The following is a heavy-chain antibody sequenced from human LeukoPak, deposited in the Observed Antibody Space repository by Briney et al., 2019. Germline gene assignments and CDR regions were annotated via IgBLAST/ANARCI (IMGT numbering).Heavy chain of an antibody. CDR1: GFAFSSYA. V-gene: IGHV3-30*04. CDR2: ISYDGSNK. D-gene: IGHD6-19*01. Sequence: GGSLRLSCAASGFAFSSYAMHWVRQAPGKGLEGVAVISYDGSNKYYADSVKGRFTISRDNSKNTLYLQMNSLRAEDTAVYYCARDGGEWLALGYFDYWGQGTLVTVSS. J-gene: IGHJ4*02. CDR3: ARDGGEWLALGYFDY.